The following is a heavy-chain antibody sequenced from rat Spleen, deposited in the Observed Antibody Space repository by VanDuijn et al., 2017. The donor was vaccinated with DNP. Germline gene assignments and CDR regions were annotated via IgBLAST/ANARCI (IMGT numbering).Heavy chain of an antibody. D-gene: IGHD1-2*01. CDR3: TRDYYSSSFTY. Sequence: QVQVKESGPGLVQPSQTLSLTCTVSGFSLNSYSVTWVRQPPGKGLEWIALMSSGGGTFYNSVLKSRLSISRDTSKSQVLLKMNSLQTEDTASYFCTRDYYSSSFTYWGQGTLVTVSS. V-gene: IGHV2-6*01. J-gene: IGHJ3*01. CDR2: MSSGGGT. CDR1: GFSLNSYS.